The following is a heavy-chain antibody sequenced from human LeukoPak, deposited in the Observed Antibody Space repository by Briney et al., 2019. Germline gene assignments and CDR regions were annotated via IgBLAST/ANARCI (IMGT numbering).Heavy chain of an antibody. CDR2: IYYSGST. Sequence: PSQTLSLTCTVSGGSISSGGYYWNWIRQHPGKGLEWIGYIYYSGSTNYNPSLKSRVTISVDTSKNQFSLKLSSVTAADTAVYYCARDHPSWFGDRLVAFDIWGQGTMVTVSS. V-gene: IGHV4-31*03. CDR3: ARDHPSWFGDRLVAFDI. D-gene: IGHD3-10*01. CDR1: GGSISSGGYY. J-gene: IGHJ3*02.